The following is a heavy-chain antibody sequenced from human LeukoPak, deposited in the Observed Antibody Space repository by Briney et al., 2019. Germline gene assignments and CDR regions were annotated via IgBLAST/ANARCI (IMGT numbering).Heavy chain of an antibody. Sequence: ASVKVSCKASGYTFTSYYMHWVRQAPVQGLEWMGIINLSGGSTSYAQKFQGRVTVTRDRSTSTVYMELSTMRSEDTAVYYCARGMVRGSNWFDPWGQGTLVTVSS. D-gene: IGHD3-10*01. CDR1: GYTFTSYY. CDR3: ARGMVRGSNWFDP. J-gene: IGHJ5*02. CDR2: INLSGGST. V-gene: IGHV1-46*01.